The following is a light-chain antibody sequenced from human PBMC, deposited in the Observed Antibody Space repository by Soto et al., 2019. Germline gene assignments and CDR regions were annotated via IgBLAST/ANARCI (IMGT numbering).Light chain of an antibody. V-gene: IGLV1-40*01. CDR1: SSNIGAGYD. CDR2: GNI. CDR3: QSYDSSLSADYV. Sequence: QCVLTQPPSVSGAPGRRVTISCTGSSSNIGAGYDVHWYQQLPGTAPKLLIYGNINRPSGVPDRFSGSKSGTSASLAITGLQAEDEADYYCQSYDSSLSADYVFGTGTKLTVL. J-gene: IGLJ1*01.